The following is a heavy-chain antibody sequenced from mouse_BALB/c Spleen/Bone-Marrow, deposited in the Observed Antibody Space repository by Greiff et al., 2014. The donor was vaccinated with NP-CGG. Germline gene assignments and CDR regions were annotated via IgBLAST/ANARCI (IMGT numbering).Heavy chain of an antibody. CDR1: GYTITNYW. D-gene: IGHD2-2*01. Sequence: DLVKPGASVKLSRKTSGYTITNYWINWIKQRPGQGLEWLGRIAPGSGSTYYNEMFKVKAPLTVDTSSSTAYIQLSSLSSEDSAVYFCARERYGYDGWYFDVWGAGTTVTVSS. J-gene: IGHJ1*01. CDR3: ARERYGYDGWYFDV. CDR2: IAPGSGST. V-gene: IGHV1S41*01.